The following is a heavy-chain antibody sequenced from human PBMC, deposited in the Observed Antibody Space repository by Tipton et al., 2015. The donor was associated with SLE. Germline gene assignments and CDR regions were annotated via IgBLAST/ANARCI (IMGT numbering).Heavy chain of an antibody. CDR3: ARGGIAAPLRNAFDI. D-gene: IGHD6-13*01. Sequence: QLMQSGPEVKKPGASVKVSCKASGYTFTSYGISWVRQAPGQGLEWMGIINPSGGSTSYAQKFQGRVTMTRDTSTSTVYMELSSLRSEDTAVYYCARGGIAAPLRNAFDIWGQGTMVTVSS. J-gene: IGHJ3*02. CDR2: INPSGGST. CDR1: GYTFTSYG. V-gene: IGHV1-46*01.